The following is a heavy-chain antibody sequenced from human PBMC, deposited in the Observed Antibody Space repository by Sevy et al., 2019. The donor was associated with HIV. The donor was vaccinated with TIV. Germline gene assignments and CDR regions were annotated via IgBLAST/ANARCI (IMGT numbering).Heavy chain of an antibody. CDR1: GVSFTDYY. CDR3: ARGPLFSPEYCSGGTCPTIDY. V-gene: IGHV4-34*01. Sequence: SETLSLTCAVLGVSFTDYYWSWIRQPPGKGLEWIGEISHGGSTNYSPSLKSRVIMSLDTSKNQFSLRLTSLTVTDTAVYYCARGPLFSPEYCSGGTCPTIDYWGLGTLVTVSS. D-gene: IGHD2-15*01. J-gene: IGHJ4*02. CDR2: ISHGGST.